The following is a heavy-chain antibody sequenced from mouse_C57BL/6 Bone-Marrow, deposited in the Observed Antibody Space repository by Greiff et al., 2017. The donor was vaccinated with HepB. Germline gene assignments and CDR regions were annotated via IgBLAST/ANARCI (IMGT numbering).Heavy chain of an antibody. V-gene: IGHV1-82*01. D-gene: IGHD1-1*01. Sequence: VNVVESGPELVKPGASVKISCKASGYAFSSSWMNWVKQRPGKGLEWIGRIYPGDGDTNYNGKFKGKATLTADKSSSTAYMQLSSLTSEDSAVYFCAKDGSSLPWFAYWGQGTLVTVSA. CDR2: IYPGDGDT. CDR1: GYAFSSSW. J-gene: IGHJ3*01. CDR3: AKDGSSLPWFAY.